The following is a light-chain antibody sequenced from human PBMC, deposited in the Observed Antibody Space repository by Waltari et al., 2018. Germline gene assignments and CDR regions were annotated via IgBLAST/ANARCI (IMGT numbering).Light chain of an antibody. CDR2: RAA. Sequence: DIQMTQSPSILSASVGDTVTITCRASENALRYLAWYQQRPGKAPELLIYRAANLEIGVSSRFRGSGSGTDFTRTINNLQPDDFATYYCQQYNEYPWTFGQGTRVEIK. CDR3: QQYNEYPWT. V-gene: IGKV1-5*03. CDR1: ENALRY. J-gene: IGKJ1*01.